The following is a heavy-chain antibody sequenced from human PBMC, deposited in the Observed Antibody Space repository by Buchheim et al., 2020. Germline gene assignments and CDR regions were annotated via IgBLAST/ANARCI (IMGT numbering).Heavy chain of an antibody. V-gene: IGHV3-23*01. Sequence: EFQLLGSGGDLVQPGRSLRLSCVASGFPFGNTDMSWVRQAPGKGLEWVSTISGQSDTTDYAESVRGRFTISRDNSKNTVHLQLNSLRVEDTAVYYCVKNSGWFNTWGPGTL. CDR2: ISGQSDTT. CDR1: GFPFGNTD. D-gene: IGHD1-26*01. CDR3: VKNSGWFNT. J-gene: IGHJ5*02.